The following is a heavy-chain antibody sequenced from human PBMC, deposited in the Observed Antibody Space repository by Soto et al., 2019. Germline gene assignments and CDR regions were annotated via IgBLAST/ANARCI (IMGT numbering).Heavy chain of an antibody. Sequence: PSETLSLTCTVSGGSISSGVYYWSWIRQHPGKGLEWIGYIYYSGTTYYNPSLKSRVILSVDTSKNQFSLKVNSVTAADTAVYYCARGGLADYWGQATLVTVSS. V-gene: IGHV4-31*03. CDR3: ARGGLADY. CDR1: GGSISSGVYY. D-gene: IGHD3-16*01. CDR2: IYYSGTT. J-gene: IGHJ4*02.